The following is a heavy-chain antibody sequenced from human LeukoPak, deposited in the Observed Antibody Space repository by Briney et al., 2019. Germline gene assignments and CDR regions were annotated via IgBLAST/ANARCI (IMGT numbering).Heavy chain of an antibody. J-gene: IGHJ4*02. CDR1: GFTFVDYG. V-gene: IGHV3-20*04. Sequence: RPGGSLRLSCATSGFTFVDYGLSWVRRAPGKGLEWLCAINYNGAITYYADSVKGRFTISRDNAKNSLYLRMDSLRAEDTALYYCARDRLGPSFSVSHFDLWGQGTLVTVSS. CDR2: INYNGAIT. CDR3: ARDRLGPSFSVSHFDL. D-gene: IGHD3-3*02.